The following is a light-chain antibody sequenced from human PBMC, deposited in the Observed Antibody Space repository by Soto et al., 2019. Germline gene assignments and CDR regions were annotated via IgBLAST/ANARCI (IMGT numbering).Light chain of an antibody. CDR1: SSDVGGYNY. CDR2: DVT. CDR3: CSYAGSYIVV. J-gene: IGLJ2*01. V-gene: IGLV2-11*01. Sequence: QSALTQPRSVSGSPGQSVAISCTGTSSDVGGYNYVSWYRQHPGRAPKLLLYDVTKRPSGVPDRFSGSKSGNTASLTISWAQAYEEGYYYCCSYAGSYIVVIGGGTKLTVL.